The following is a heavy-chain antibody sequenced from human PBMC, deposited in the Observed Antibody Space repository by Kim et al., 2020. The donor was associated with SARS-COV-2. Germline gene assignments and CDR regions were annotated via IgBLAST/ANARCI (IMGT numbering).Heavy chain of an antibody. CDR1: GGSISSSSYY. V-gene: IGHV4-39*01. CDR3: PRHSEDGYTYNSYAFDI. Sequence: SETLSLTCTVSGGSISSSSYYLGWIRQPPWNWLEWIGIIYYSCSTYYNPSLKIRVTISVDTSKNQFSLKPSSVTAADTAVYYCPRHSEDGYTYNSYAFDIWGQGKMVTVSS. CDR2: IYYSCST. J-gene: IGHJ3*02. D-gene: IGHD5-12*01.